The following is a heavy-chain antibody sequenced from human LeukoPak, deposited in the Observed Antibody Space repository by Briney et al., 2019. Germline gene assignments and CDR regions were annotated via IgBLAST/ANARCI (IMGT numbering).Heavy chain of an antibody. CDR1: GYTFTSYG. D-gene: IGHD3-22*01. V-gene: IGHV1-18*01. CDR3: ARVYEGGYYDSSGYFWAYYFDY. Sequence: ASVKVSCKASGYTFTSYGISWVRQAPGQGLEWMGWISACNGNTNYAQKLQGRVTMTTDTSTSTAYMELRSLRSDDTAVYYCARVYEGGYYDSSGYFWAYYFDYWGQGTLVTVSS. CDR2: ISACNGNT. J-gene: IGHJ4*02.